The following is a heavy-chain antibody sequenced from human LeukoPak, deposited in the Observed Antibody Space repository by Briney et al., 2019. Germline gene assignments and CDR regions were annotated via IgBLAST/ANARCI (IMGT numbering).Heavy chain of an antibody. CDR1: GFTFSSYE. Sequence: GGSLRLSCAASGFTFSSYEMNLVRQAPGKGLEWVSYISSSGSTIYYADSVKGRFTISRDNAKNSLYLQMNSLRAEDTAVYYCARVDVGATSDYWGQGTLVTVSS. V-gene: IGHV3-48*03. D-gene: IGHD1-26*01. J-gene: IGHJ4*02. CDR3: ARVDVGATSDY. CDR2: ISSSGSTI.